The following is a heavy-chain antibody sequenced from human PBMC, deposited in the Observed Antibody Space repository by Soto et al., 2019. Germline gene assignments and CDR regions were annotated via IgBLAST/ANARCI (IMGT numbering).Heavy chain of an antibody. J-gene: IGHJ5*02. CDR1: CGSISSGGYY. V-gene: IGHV4-31*03. CDR3: ARSVFP. Sequence: QVQLQESGPGLVKPSQTLSLTFTVSCGSISSGGYYWSWIRQHPGKGLEWIGYIYYSKSTYYNPSLQSRVTISVDTSKNQFYLKLTSVTDADTAVYYCARSVFPWGQGTLVTVSS. CDR2: IYYSKST.